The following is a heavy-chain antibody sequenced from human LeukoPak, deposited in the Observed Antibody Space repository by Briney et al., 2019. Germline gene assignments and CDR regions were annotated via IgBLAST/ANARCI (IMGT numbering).Heavy chain of an antibody. CDR1: DGSISPYS. CDR3: ARWNYAFDI. D-gene: IGHD1-7*01. CDR2: IYYSGNT. V-gene: IGHV4-59*01. J-gene: IGHJ3*02. Sequence: SETLSLTCTVSDGSISPYSWNWIRRPPGKGLEWIGYIYYSGNTNYNPSLESRVTISLDTSKTQFSPKVSSVTAADTAVYYCARWNYAFDIWGQGTMVTVSS.